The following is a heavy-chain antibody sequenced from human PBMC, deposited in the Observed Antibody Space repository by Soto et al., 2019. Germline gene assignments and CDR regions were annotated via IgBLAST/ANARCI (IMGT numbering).Heavy chain of an antibody. V-gene: IGHV3-7*03. CDR2: TNKDGSGA. J-gene: IGHJ4*02. D-gene: IGHD3-10*01. CDR3: ARDVWFWLDS. Sequence: GGSLRLSCAASGFTFSSYVMHWVRQAPGKGLEWVAKTNKDGSGAYYVDSLEGRFTTSRDSAKNLLFLEMKSLRVDDTAGYYYARDVWFWLDSWGRGTLVTVSS. CDR1: GFTFSSYV.